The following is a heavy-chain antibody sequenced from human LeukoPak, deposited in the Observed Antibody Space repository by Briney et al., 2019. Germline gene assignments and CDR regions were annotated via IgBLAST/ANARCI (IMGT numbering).Heavy chain of an antibody. CDR3: ARLNVLNSSVLHHFDH. J-gene: IGHJ4*02. V-gene: IGHV4-59*08. Sequence: SETLSLTCTVSGGSISNYYWSWIRQPPGKGLEWIAYINYSGNTDYNPSLKSRVTISVDTSKNHFSLKLNSVTAADTAVYYCARLNVLNSSVLHHFDHWGQGTLVTVSS. CDR2: INYSGNT. D-gene: IGHD6-13*01. CDR1: GGSISNYY.